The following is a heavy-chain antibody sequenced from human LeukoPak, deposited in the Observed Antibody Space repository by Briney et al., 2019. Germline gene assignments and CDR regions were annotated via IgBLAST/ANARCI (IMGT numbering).Heavy chain of an antibody. J-gene: IGHJ4*02. D-gene: IGHD3-22*01. CDR3: AYRANPQYDSSGYPASGVSYFDY. V-gene: IGHV3-48*04. Sequence: GGSLRLSCAASGFTFSSYSMNWVRQAPGKGLEWVSYISSSSSTIYYADSVKGRFTISRDNAKNSLYLQMNSLRAEDTAVYYCAYRANPQYDSSGYPASGVSYFDYWGQGTLVTVSS. CDR1: GFTFSSYS. CDR2: ISSSSSTI.